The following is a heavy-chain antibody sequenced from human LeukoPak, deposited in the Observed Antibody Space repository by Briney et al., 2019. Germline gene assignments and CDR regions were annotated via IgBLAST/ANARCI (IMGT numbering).Heavy chain of an antibody. J-gene: IGHJ4*02. CDR2: IKQDGSAK. CDR1: GFTFSGYW. Sequence: GGSLRLSCAASGFTFSGYWMSWVRQAPGKGLEWVANIKQDGSAKYHVDSVKGRFTISRDNAKNSLYLQMNSLRAEDTAVYYCARDADILTGYIVFDYWGQGTLVTVSS. V-gene: IGHV3-7*04. D-gene: IGHD3-9*01. CDR3: ARDADILTGYIVFDY.